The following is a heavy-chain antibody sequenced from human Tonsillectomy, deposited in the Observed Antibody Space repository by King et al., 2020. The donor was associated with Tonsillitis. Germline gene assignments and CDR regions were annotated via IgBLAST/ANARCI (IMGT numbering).Heavy chain of an antibody. CDR3: ARHRGLYYESSNSVSPYYFDY. Sequence: QLQESGPGLVKPSETLSLTCTVSGDSISSNSYYRGWIRQPPGKGLEWIGSVYYSGSTDYNPSLKSRVTISIDTSKNQCSLKLTSVTAADTAAYYCARHRGLYYESSNSVSPYYFDYWGQGTVVTVSS. J-gene: IGHJ4*02. V-gene: IGHV4-39*01. D-gene: IGHD3-22*01. CDR2: VYYSGST. CDR1: GDSISSNSYY.